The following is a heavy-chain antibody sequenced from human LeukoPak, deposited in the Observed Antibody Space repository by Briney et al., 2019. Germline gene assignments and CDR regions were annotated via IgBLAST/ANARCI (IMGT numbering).Heavy chain of an antibody. J-gene: IGHJ4*02. Sequence: GRSLRLSCAASGFTFRNYAMNWVRQAPGRGLEWVSAISGGGASKHYAGSVKGRFTISRDNSKNTLWLQMDSLRADDTAVYYCLKKGQNEDYGKPDWGQGTLVTVSS. D-gene: IGHD4-17*01. CDR1: GFTFRNYA. V-gene: IGHV3-23*01. CDR2: ISGGGASK. CDR3: LKKGQNEDYGKPD.